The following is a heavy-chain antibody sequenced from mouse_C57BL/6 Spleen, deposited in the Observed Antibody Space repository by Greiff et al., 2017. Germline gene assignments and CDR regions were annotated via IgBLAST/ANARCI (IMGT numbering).Heavy chain of an antibody. D-gene: IGHD4-1*01. Sequence: EVKVVESGGGLVKPGGSLKLSCAASGFTFSNYAMSWVRQTPEKRLEWVATISDGGSYTYYPDNVKGRFTISRDNAKNNLYLQMSHLKSEDTAMYYCARVLGRSSYAMDYWGQGTSVTVSS. CDR3: ARVLGRSSYAMDY. CDR2: ISDGGSYT. V-gene: IGHV5-4*03. CDR1: GFTFSNYA. J-gene: IGHJ4*01.